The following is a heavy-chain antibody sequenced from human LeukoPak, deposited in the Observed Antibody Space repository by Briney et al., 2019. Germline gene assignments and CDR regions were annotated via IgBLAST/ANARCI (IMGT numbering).Heavy chain of an antibody. D-gene: IGHD6-13*01. J-gene: IGHJ4*02. Sequence: PSETLSLTCTVSGGSISTYYWDWIRQPAGKGLEWIGRIHFSGSTNYNPSLKSRVTMSVDTSNNQFSLMLTSVTAADPAVYYCARGGSSAAAVFDYWGQGTLVTVSS. V-gene: IGHV4-4*07. CDR3: ARGGSSAAAVFDY. CDR1: GGSISTYY. CDR2: IHFSGST.